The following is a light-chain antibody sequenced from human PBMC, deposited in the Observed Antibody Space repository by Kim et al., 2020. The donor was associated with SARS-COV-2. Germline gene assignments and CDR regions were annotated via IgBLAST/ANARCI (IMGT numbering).Light chain of an antibody. J-gene: IGKJ1*01. CDR1: QGVSIW. Sequence: DIQMTQSPSSLSASVGDRVTIHWRASQGVSIWLAWYQQKPEKAPKCLIYVASSLQSGVPSRFSGSGSGTDFTLTISNLQPEDFASYYCHRYDSYPRTFGQGARVEIE. CDR2: VAS. V-gene: IGKV1D-16*01. CDR3: HRYDSYPRT.